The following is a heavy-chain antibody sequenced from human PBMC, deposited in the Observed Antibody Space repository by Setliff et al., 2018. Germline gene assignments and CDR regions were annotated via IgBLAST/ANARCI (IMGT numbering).Heavy chain of an antibody. V-gene: IGHV4-39*01. D-gene: IGHD6-19*01. CDR3: ARHLYSSGWYFDY. CDR1: GDSIISSRYY. CDR2: IFYSGST. Sequence: SETLSLTCSVSGDSIISSRYYWGWIRQPPGKGLEWIASIFYSGSTYYNPSLKSRVTISEDTSKNQLSLKVDSVTAADTAVYYCARHLYSSGWYFDYWGQGTLVTVSS. J-gene: IGHJ4*02.